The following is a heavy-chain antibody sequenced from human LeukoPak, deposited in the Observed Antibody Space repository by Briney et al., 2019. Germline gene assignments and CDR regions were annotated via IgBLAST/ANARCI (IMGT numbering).Heavy chain of an antibody. CDR2: IYYSGST. D-gene: IGHD5-18*01. J-gene: IGHJ4*02. CDR1: GGSISSYY. Sequence: PSETLSLTCTVSGGSISSYYWSWIRQPPGKGLEWMGYIYYSGSTNYNPSLKSRVTISVDTSKNQSSLKLSSVTAADTAVYYCASRGYSYGPFDYWGQGTLVTVSS. CDR3: ASRGYSYGPFDY. V-gene: IGHV4-59*08.